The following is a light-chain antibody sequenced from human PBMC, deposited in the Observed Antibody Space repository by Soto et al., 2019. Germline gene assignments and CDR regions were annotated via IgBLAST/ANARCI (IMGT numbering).Light chain of an antibody. CDR3: QKYNSAPHT. CDR2: AAS. J-gene: IGKJ2*01. V-gene: IGKV1-27*01. CDR1: QGISNY. Sequence: DIQMTQSPSSLSASVGDRVTITCRASQGISNYLAWYQQKPGKVPKLLIYAASTLQSGVPSRFSGSGSGSDYTLTISILQTEDVATYYYQKYNSAPHTFGQGTKLQIK.